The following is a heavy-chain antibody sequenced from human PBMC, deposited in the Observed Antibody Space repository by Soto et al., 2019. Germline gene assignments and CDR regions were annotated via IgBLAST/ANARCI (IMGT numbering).Heavy chain of an antibody. CDR3: ARGQRFSDLFDP. CDR1: GGAINSYY. CDR2: IYSSGST. Sequence: SETLSLTCTVSGGAINSYYWTWIRQPAGKGLEWIGRIYSSGSTKYNPSLQSRVTMSLDTPKNQFSLRLTSVTAADTAVYYCARGQRFSDLFDPWGQGTLVTVSS. J-gene: IGHJ5*02. V-gene: IGHV4-4*07. D-gene: IGHD3-3*01.